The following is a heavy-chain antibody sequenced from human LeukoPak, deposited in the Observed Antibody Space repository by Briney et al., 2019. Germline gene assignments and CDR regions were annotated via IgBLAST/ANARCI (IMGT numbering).Heavy chain of an antibody. CDR2: ISYDGSNK. V-gene: IGHV3-30*04. Sequence: GGSLRLSCAASGFTFSTYPMHWVRQAPGKGLEWVAVISYDGSNKYYADSVKGRFTISRDNSKNTLYLQMNSLRAEDTAVYYCAKEGRLSGSLESWFDPWGQGTLVTVSS. D-gene: IGHD1-26*01. CDR1: GFTFSTYP. J-gene: IGHJ5*02. CDR3: AKEGRLSGSLESWFDP.